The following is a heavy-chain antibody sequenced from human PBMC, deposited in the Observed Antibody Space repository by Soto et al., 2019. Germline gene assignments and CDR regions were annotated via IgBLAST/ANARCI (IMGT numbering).Heavy chain of an antibody. CDR3: ARDSSSWLRAEYFQH. CDR1: GFTFSSYA. CDR2: ISYDGSNK. V-gene: IGHV3-30-3*01. Sequence: QVQLVESGGGVVQPGRSLRLSCAASGFTFSSYAMHWVRQAPGKGLEWVAVISYDGSNKYYADSVKGRFTISRDNSKNTRYLQMNSLRAEDTAVYYCARDSSSWLRAEYFQHWGQGTLVTVSS. J-gene: IGHJ1*01. D-gene: IGHD6-13*01.